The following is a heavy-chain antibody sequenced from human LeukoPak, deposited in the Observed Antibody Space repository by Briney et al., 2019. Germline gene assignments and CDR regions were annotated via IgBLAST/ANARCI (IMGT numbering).Heavy chain of an antibody. J-gene: IGHJ4*02. V-gene: IGHV3-7*05. Sequence: GGSLSLSCAASGATCSDSWMTWVRQTPGQGLQWVASIHQDAGEKQYLDSVRGRFTISRDNAKSSLYLQMNSLTVDDTGIYYCASSKDHYCRYWGQGTLVTVSS. CDR3: ASSKDHYCRY. CDR2: IHQDAGEK. CDR1: GATCSDSW.